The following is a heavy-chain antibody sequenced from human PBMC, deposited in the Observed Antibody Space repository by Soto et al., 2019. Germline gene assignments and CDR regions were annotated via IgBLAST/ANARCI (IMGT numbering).Heavy chain of an antibody. Sequence: QVQLQESGPGLVRPSGALSVTCAVSGDSISRSHWWSWVRQSPGKGLEWIGEISHSGITNDNPSLKSRVTMSGDKSKNQLSLKLTSVTAADTAVYYCARVRYDRSGFDHWGQGTLVSVSS. CDR2: ISHSGIT. J-gene: IGHJ4*02. CDR1: GDSISRSHW. D-gene: IGHD3-22*01. V-gene: IGHV4-4*02. CDR3: ARVRYDRSGFDH.